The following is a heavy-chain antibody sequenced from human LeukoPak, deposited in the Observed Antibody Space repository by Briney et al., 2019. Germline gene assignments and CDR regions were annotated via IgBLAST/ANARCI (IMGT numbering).Heavy chain of an antibody. Sequence: GASVKVSCKASGYTFTSYGISWVRQAPGQGLEWMGWISAYNGNTNYAQKLQGRVTMTTDTSTSTAYMELRSLRSDDTAVYYCARDWGRVTMVMGDHLDYWGQGTLVTVSS. D-gene: IGHD4/OR15-4a*01. CDR3: ARDWGRVTMVMGDHLDY. CDR1: GYTFTSYG. CDR2: ISAYNGNT. J-gene: IGHJ4*02. V-gene: IGHV1-18*01.